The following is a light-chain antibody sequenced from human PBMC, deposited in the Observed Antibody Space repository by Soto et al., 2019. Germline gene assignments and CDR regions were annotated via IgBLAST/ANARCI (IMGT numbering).Light chain of an antibody. J-gene: IGKJ1*01. V-gene: IGKV1-39*01. CDR2: GVS. Sequence: DIQMTQSPSSLSASVGDRVTITCRASQSVRTYLNWYQQKPGKAPNLLIYGVSTLHSGVPSRFSGTGSGTDFTLTISSLQPEDFASYYCQQSYSSPPTFGQGTKVDIK. CDR1: QSVRTY. CDR3: QQSYSSPPT.